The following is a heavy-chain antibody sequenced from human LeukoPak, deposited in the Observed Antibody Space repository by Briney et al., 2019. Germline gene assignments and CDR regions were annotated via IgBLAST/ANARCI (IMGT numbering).Heavy chain of an antibody. V-gene: IGHV3-30*02. D-gene: IGHD2-21*01. CDR3: TKDIVTLTPLSDVFDV. CDR2: IRSDGSNK. Sequence: GGSLRLSCAAPGFTFSSYGMHWVRQAPGKGLEWVAYIRSDGSNKYYPDSVKGRFTISRDNSQSTLFLQMNSLRAEDTAVYYCTKDIVTLTPLSDVFDVWGQGTLVTVSS. J-gene: IGHJ3*01. CDR1: GFTFSSYG.